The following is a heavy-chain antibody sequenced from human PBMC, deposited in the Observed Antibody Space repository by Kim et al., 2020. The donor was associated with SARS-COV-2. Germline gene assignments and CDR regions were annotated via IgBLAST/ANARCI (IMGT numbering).Heavy chain of an antibody. J-gene: IGHJ5*02. CDR3: AKAVAGTWFDP. Sequence: NDYSVSVKSRITINPDTSKNQFSLQLNSVTPEDTAVYYCAKAVAGTWFDPWGQGTLVTVSS. CDR2: N. V-gene: IGHV6-1*01. D-gene: IGHD6-19*01.